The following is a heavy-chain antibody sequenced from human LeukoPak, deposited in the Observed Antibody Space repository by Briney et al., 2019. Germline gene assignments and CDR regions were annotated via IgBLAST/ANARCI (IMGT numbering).Heavy chain of an antibody. CDR1: AGSIDSYF. V-gene: IGHV4-59*08. Sequence: SEPLSLTCTVSAGSIDSYFWSWIRKPPGKGLEWIGYIFYNGNTDYNPTLKRRVTMSVDTSKNQFSMKLRSVTAADTAVYYCARGDTSGWYTDYWGQGTPVTVSS. CDR3: ARGDTSGWYTDY. CDR2: IFYNGNT. D-gene: IGHD6-19*01. J-gene: IGHJ4*02.